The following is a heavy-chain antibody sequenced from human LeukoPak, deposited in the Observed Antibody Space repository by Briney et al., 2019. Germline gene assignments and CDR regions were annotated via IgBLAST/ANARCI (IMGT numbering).Heavy chain of an antibody. Sequence: GSLRLSCAASGFTFSSYYMTWIRQAPGKGLEWVSYISTSGTAIYYADSVKGRFTISRDNSRDSLYLQMNSLRAEDTAVYYCARSPGGYSGPFAYWGQGTLVTVSS. D-gene: IGHD5-12*01. J-gene: IGHJ4*02. CDR1: GFTFSSYY. CDR2: ISTSGTAI. V-gene: IGHV3-11*04. CDR3: ARSPGGYSGPFAY.